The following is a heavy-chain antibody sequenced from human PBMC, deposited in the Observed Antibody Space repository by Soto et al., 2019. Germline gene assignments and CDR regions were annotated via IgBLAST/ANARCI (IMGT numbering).Heavy chain of an antibody. CDR1: GASVSNYY. Sequence: PSETLSLTCTVSGASVSNYYWNWVRQPPGKGLEWIGYIHYTGDSKYNPSLKSRVTMSVDTSKNQFSLKMTSVTAAETAVYYCARWGHPAVKAYDIWGQGAMVT. CDR3: ARWGHPAVKAYDI. J-gene: IGHJ3*02. V-gene: IGHV4-59*02. CDR2: IHYTGDS. D-gene: IGHD2-21*01.